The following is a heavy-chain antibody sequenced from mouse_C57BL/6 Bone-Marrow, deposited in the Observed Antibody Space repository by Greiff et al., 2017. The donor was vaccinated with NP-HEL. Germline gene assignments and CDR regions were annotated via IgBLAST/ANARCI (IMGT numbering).Heavy chain of an antibody. CDR1: GYTFTSYW. V-gene: IGHV1-55*01. Sequence: QVQLQQPGAELVKPGASVKMSCKASGYTFTSYWITWVKQRPGQGLEWIGVIYPGSGSTNYNEKFKSKATLTVDTSSSTAYMQLSSLTSEDSAVYYCAREATVSYYFDYWGQGTTLTVSS. CDR2: IYPGSGST. CDR3: AREATVSYYFDY. J-gene: IGHJ2*01. D-gene: IGHD1-1*01.